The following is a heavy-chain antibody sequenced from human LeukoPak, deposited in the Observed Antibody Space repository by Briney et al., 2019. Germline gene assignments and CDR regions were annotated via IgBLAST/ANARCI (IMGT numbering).Heavy chain of an antibody. D-gene: IGHD3-10*01. CDR3: ASNLYGSGSYYNASPPYYYYYGMDV. CDR1: GYTFTSYG. Sequence: ASVKVSCKASGYTFTSYGISWVRQAPGQGLEWMGWISAYNGNTNYAQKLQGRVTMTTDTSTSTAYMELRSLRSDDTAVCYCASNLYGSGSYYNASPPYYYYYGMDVWGQGTTVTVSS. CDR2: ISAYNGNT. V-gene: IGHV1-18*01. J-gene: IGHJ6*02.